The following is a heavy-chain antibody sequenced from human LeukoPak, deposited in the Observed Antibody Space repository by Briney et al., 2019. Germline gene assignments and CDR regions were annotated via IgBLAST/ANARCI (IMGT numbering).Heavy chain of an antibody. D-gene: IGHD6-6*01. CDR3: AKVADSYYYDH. V-gene: IGHV3-30*18. Sequence: PGGSLRLSCAASGFTFSSYGMHWVRQAPGKGLEWVAVISYDGSNKYYADSVKGRFTISRDNSKNTLYLQMNSLRAEDTAVYYCAKVADSYYYDHWGQGTLVTVSS. CDR1: GFTFSSYG. CDR2: ISYDGSNK. J-gene: IGHJ4*02.